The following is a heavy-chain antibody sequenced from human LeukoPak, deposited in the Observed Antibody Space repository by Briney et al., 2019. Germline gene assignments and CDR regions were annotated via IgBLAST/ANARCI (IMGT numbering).Heavy chain of an antibody. Sequence: PSETLSLTCAVYGGSFSGYYWSWIRQPPGKGLEWIGEINHSGSTNYNPSLKSRVTISVDTSKNQFSLKLSSVTAADTAAYYCARDPRYCSSTSCWYFDYWGQGTLVTVSS. V-gene: IGHV4-34*01. J-gene: IGHJ4*02. CDR3: ARDPRYCSSTSCWYFDY. D-gene: IGHD2-2*01. CDR1: GGSFSGYY. CDR2: INHSGST.